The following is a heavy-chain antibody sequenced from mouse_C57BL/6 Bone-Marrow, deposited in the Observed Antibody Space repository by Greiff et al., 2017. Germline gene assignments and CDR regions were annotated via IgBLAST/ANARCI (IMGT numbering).Heavy chain of an antibody. CDR2: INPGSGGT. D-gene: IGHD1-1*02. CDR1: GYAFTNYL. V-gene: IGHV1-54*01. Sequence: QVQLQQSGAELVRPGTSVKVSCKASGYAFTNYLIEWVKQRPGQGLEWIGVINPGSGGTNYNEKFKGKATLTADKSSSTAYMQLSSLTSEDSAVYFCARSGGGAMDDWGQGTSVTVSS. CDR3: ARSGGGAMDD. J-gene: IGHJ4*01.